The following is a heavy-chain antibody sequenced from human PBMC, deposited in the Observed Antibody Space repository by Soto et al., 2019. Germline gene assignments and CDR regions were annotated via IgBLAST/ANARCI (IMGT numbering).Heavy chain of an antibody. V-gene: IGHV1-58*01. Sequence: SVKVSCKASGFTFTSSAVQWVRQARGQRLEWIGWIVVGSGNTNYAQKFQERVTITRDMSTSTAYMELSSLRSEDTAVYYCAADSALNYYDSSGYSDDAFDIWGQGTMVTVSS. CDR2: IVVGSGNT. CDR1: GFTFTSSA. CDR3: AADSALNYYDSSGYSDDAFDI. D-gene: IGHD3-22*01. J-gene: IGHJ3*02.